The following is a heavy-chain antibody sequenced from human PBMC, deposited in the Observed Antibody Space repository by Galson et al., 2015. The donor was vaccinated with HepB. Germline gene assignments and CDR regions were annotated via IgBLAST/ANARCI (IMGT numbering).Heavy chain of an antibody. D-gene: IGHD1-26*01. CDR1: GYTFTSYG. CDR3: AGDLGVGWSYSVYFQH. Sequence: SVKVSCKASGYTFTSYGISWVRQAPGQGLEWMGWISAYNGNTNYAQKLQGRVTMTTDTSTSTAYMELRSLRSDDTAVYYCAGDLGVGWSYSVYFQHWGQGTLVTVSS. J-gene: IGHJ1*01. V-gene: IGHV1-18*01. CDR2: ISAYNGNT.